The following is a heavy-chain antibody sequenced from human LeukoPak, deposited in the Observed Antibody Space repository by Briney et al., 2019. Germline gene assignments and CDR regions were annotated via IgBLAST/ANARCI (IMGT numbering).Heavy chain of an antibody. CDR2: ISGSGGST. D-gene: IGHD3-22*01. V-gene: IGHV3-23*01. J-gene: IGHJ4*02. CDR3: AKTGDSSGYYYPSPGPYFDY. Sequence: SGGSLRLSCAASGFTFSSYGMSWVRQAPGKGLEWVSAISGSGGSTYYADSVKGRFTISRDNSKNTLYLQMNSLRAEDTAVYYCAKTGDSSGYYYPSPGPYFDYWGQGTLVTVSS. CDR1: GFTFSSYG.